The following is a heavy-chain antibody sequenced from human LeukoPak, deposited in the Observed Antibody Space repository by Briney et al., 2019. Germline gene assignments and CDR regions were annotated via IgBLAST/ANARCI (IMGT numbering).Heavy chain of an antibody. Sequence: GASVKVSCKASGYTFTSYYMHWVRQAPGQGHEWMGIINPSGGSTSYAQKFQGRVTMTRDTSTSTVYMELSSLRSEDTAVYYCARDLLVGYCSRTSCFNFDYWGQGTLVTVSS. V-gene: IGHV1-46*01. J-gene: IGHJ4*02. D-gene: IGHD2-2*01. CDR1: GYTFTSYY. CDR3: ARDLLVGYCSRTSCFNFDY. CDR2: INPSGGST.